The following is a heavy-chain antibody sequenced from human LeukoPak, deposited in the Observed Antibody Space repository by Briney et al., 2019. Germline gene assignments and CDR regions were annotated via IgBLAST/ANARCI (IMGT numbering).Heavy chain of an antibody. J-gene: IGHJ4*02. D-gene: IGHD3-16*01. V-gene: IGHV3-23*01. CDR2: ISSSGDST. CDR1: GFTFRNYA. CDR3: TRERRGSYYAFES. Sequence: GGSLRLSCAASGFTFRNYAMSWVRQAPGKGLEWVSVISSSGDSTYYADSVKGRFTISRDNAKNSVALQLDGLRADDTAVYFCTRERRGSYYAFESWGQGTLVTVSS.